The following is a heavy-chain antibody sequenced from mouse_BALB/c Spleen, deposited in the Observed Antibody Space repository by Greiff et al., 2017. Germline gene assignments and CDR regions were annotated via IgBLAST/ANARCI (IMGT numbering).Heavy chain of an antibody. Sequence: HVQLKESGPELVKPGASVRISCKASGYTFTSYYIHWVKQRPGQGLEWIGWIYPGNVNTKYNEKFKGKATLTADKSSSTAYMQLSSLTSEDSAVYFCARYGYDVGPFAYWGQGTLVTVSA. CDR2: IYPGNVNT. D-gene: IGHD2-2*01. CDR1: GYTFTSYY. V-gene: IGHV1S56*01. J-gene: IGHJ3*01. CDR3: ARYGYDVGPFAY.